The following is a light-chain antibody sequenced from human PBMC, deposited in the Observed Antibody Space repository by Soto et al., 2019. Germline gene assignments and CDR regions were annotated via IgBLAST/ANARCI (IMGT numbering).Light chain of an antibody. V-gene: IGKV1-8*01. CDR1: QGISSN. J-gene: IGKJ1*01. CDR3: QQYYSYPRT. CDR2: AAF. Sequence: TQSPSSLSASTGDRVTITCRASQGISSNLAWYQQKLVKSPKLLFYAAFILQSWVLSSFSGSGSGTDFTFFISCLQSEDFATYYCQQYYSYPRTFGQGTKV.